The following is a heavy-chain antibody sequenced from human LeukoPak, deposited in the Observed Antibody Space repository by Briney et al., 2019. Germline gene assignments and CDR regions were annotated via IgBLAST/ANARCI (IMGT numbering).Heavy chain of an antibody. V-gene: IGHV4-34*01. CDR2: INQSGST. Sequence: SETLSLTCTVYGGSFSGHYWSWIRQPPGKGLEWIGEINQSGSTNYNPSLKSRATISVDTSKNQFSLRLSSVTAADTAVYYCARGYGPGSYYNYWGQGTLVTVSS. J-gene: IGHJ4*02. D-gene: IGHD3-10*01. CDR3: ARGYGPGSYYNY. CDR1: GGSFSGHY.